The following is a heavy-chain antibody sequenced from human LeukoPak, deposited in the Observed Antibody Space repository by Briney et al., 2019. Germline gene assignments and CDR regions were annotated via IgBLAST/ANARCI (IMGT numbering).Heavy chain of an antibody. J-gene: IGHJ5*02. CDR3: ARSDWFDP. CDR2: IGSDGSGI. CDR1: GFSFSSYW. V-gene: IGHV3-74*01. Sequence: GGSLRLSCTASGFSFSSYWMHWVRQAPGKGLVWVSRIGSDGSGINYVDSVKGRFTVSRDNAKNTLYLQMNTPRAEDTAVYYCARSDWFDPWGQGTLVTVSS.